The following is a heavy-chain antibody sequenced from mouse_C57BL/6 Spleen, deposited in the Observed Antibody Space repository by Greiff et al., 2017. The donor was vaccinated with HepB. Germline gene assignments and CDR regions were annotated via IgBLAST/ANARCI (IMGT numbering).Heavy chain of an antibody. D-gene: IGHD1-1*01. CDR3: ARGDYYGSRSYFDY. Sequence: QVQLQQPGAELVMPGASVKLSCKASGYTFTSYWMHWVKQRPGQGLEWIGEIDPSDSYTTYNQKFTGKSTLTVDKSSSTAYMQLSSLTSEDSAVYYCARGDYYGSRSYFDYWGQGTTLTVSS. CDR1: GYTFTSYW. J-gene: IGHJ2*01. CDR2: IDPSDSYT. V-gene: IGHV1-69*01.